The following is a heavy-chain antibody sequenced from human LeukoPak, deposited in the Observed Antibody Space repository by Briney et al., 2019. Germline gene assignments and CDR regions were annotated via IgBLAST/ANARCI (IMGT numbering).Heavy chain of an antibody. J-gene: IGHJ4*02. V-gene: IGHV4-34*01. Sequence: PSETLSLTCAVYGGSFSGYYWSWIRQPPGKGLEWIGEINHSGSTNYNPSLKSRVTISVDTSKNQFSLKLSSVTAADTAVYYCARAPLWFGELSLDYWGQGTLVTVSS. CDR3: ARAPLWFGELSLDY. CDR1: GGSFSGYY. CDR2: INHSGST. D-gene: IGHD3-10*01.